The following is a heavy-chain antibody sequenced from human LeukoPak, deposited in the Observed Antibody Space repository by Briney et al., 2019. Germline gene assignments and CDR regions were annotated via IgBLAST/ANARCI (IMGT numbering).Heavy chain of an antibody. D-gene: IGHD5-18*01. V-gene: IGHV3-43D*03. CDR1: GFMFSDSW. J-gene: IGHJ4*02. CDR3: VKTQGAQLWPFDH. Sequence: GGSLRLSCVASGFMFSDSWMSWVRQAPGKGLEWVSFIAWDGGSTSYGDSVTGRFNITRDNTNTSLYTQMNSLRPEDTALYYCVKTQGAQLWPFDHWGQGTLVTVSS. CDR2: IAWDGGST.